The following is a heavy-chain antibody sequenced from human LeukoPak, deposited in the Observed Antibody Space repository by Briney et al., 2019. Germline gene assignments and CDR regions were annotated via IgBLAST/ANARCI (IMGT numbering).Heavy chain of an antibody. Sequence: GASVKVSCKASGGTFSSYAISWVRQAPGQGLEWMGGIIPIFGTANYAQKFQGRVTITADKSTSTAYMELSSLRSEDTAVYYCARSRVITLYYFDYWGQGTLVTVSS. CDR3: ARSRVITLYYFDY. V-gene: IGHV1-69*06. D-gene: IGHD5-18*01. CDR1: GGTFSSYA. CDR2: IIPIFGTA. J-gene: IGHJ4*02.